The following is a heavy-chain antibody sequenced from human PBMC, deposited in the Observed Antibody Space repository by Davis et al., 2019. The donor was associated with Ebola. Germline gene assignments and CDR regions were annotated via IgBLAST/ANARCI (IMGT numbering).Heavy chain of an antibody. Sequence: PGGSLRLSCAASGFTFSDYYMSWIRQAPGKGLEWVSYISSSGSTIYYADSVKSRFTISRDNSKNTLYLQMNSLRAEDTAVYYCAKEIGFLEWSNYYYYGMDVWGQGTTVTVSS. D-gene: IGHD3-3*01. CDR3: AKEIGFLEWSNYYYYGMDV. CDR1: GFTFSDYY. CDR2: ISSSGSTI. J-gene: IGHJ6*02. V-gene: IGHV3-11*01.